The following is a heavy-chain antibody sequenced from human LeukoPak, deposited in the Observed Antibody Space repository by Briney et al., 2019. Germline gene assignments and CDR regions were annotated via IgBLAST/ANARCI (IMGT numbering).Heavy chain of an antibody. CDR2: IRYDGSKQ. D-gene: IGHD6-19*01. J-gene: IGHJ4*02. V-gene: IGHV3-30*02. CDR1: GFTFSSYG. CDR3: TSYAVTGTGDY. Sequence: GGSLRLSCAASGFTFSSYGMHWVRQAPGKGLEWVAFIRYDGSKQYYADSVKGRFTISRDNSKNTLYLQMNSLRAEDTAVYYCTSYAVTGTGDYWGQGTLVTVSS.